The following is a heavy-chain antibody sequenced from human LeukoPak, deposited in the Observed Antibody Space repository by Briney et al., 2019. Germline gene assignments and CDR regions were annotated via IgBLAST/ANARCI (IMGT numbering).Heavy chain of an antibody. Sequence: GVYLRHSGETAGLSISDDGMNCIRQGPGKELGWVVIIWYDGSYKYYADSVKGRFTVSRDNSKNTLYLQTNSLRAEDTAMYYCAKPTRGSGGSFLIDYWGQGTLVTVSS. J-gene: IGHJ4*02. CDR3: AKPTRGSGGSFLIDY. CDR1: GLSISDDG. CDR2: IWYDGSYK. V-gene: IGHV3-33*03. D-gene: IGHD2-15*01.